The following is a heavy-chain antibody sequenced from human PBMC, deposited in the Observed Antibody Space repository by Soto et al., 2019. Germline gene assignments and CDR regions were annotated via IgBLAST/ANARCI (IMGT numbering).Heavy chain of an antibody. CDR2: IDRSGST. CDR1: GVSVSSGDYY. D-gene: IGHD1-1*01. Sequence: QVQLQESGPGLVKPSQTLSLSCNVYGVSVSSGDYYWSWIRQHAGGGLEWIGYIDRSGSTYYRPSLRGRVIMSVDTSTNQISLRLLSVTAADTAMYYCARDSGGNSENYYGLDVWGHGITVTVSS. CDR3: ARDSGGNSENYYGLDV. V-gene: IGHV4-31*03. J-gene: IGHJ6*02.